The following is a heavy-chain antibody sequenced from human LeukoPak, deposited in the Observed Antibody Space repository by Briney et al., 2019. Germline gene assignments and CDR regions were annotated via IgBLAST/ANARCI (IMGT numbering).Heavy chain of an antibody. V-gene: IGHV1-69*05. CDR1: GGPFSSYA. J-gene: IGHJ5*02. CDR3: ARGVGSGSNWFDL. Sequence: ASVKVSFKASGGPFSSYAISWVRPAPGQGLGWMGRIIPIFGTANYSQKFQGRVKITTDESTSTAYMEVSSLRSEDTAVYYCARGVGSGSNWFDLWGQGTLVTVSS. D-gene: IGHD3-10*01. CDR2: IIPIFGTA.